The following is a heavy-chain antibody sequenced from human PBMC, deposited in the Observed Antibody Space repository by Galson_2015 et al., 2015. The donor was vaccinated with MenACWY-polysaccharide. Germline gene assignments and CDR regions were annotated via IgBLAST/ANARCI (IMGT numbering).Heavy chain of an antibody. V-gene: IGHV3-72*01. CDR2: SKDKAYSYTT. Sequence: SLRLSCAAFGFTFSDHSMDWVRQAPGKGLEWVGRSKDKAYSYTTEYAASVKGRFTISRDHSKNSLDLQMSSLKSDDTAVYHCVWGVVGAGNSWGQGTLVTVSS. D-gene: IGHD1-26*01. J-gene: IGHJ4*02. CDR1: GFTFSDHS. CDR3: VWGVVGAGNS.